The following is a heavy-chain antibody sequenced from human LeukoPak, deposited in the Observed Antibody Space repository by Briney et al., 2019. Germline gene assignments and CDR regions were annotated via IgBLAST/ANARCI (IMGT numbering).Heavy chain of an antibody. J-gene: IGHJ4*02. CDR1: GFTFRDYA. Sequence: GGSLRLSCTASGFTFRDYAMSWVRQAPGKGLEGVGFIRSKASGGTTEYTACVKGRFTISRDDSKSIAYLQMNSLRTEDTALYYCTQGLWFGEAYFDYWCQGTLVTVSS. V-gene: IGHV3-49*04. D-gene: IGHD3-10*01. CDR2: IRSKASGGTT. CDR3: TQGLWFGEAYFDY.